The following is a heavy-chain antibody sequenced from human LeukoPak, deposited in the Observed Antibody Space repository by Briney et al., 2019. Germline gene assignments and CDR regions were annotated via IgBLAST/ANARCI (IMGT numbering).Heavy chain of an antibody. CDR2: MNPNSGNT. D-gene: IGHD3/OR15-3a*01. CDR1: GYTFNSYD. Sequence: GASVKVSCKASGYTFNSYDINWVRHATGQGLEWMGWMNPNSGNTGYAQKFQGRVTMTKNNSITTVYMELSSLRSEDTAVYYCARALSWTTESYYYMDVWGKGTTVTVSS. CDR3: ARALSWTTESYYYMDV. J-gene: IGHJ6*03. V-gene: IGHV1-8*01.